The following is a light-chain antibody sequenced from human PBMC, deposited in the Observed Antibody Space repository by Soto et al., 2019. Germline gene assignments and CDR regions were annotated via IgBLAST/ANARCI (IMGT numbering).Light chain of an antibody. CDR3: QQANSFPLVT. J-gene: IGKJ3*01. CDR2: AAS. V-gene: IGKV1-12*01. CDR1: QGISSW. Sequence: DIQMTQSPSSVSASVGDRVTITCRASQGISSWLAWHQQKPGKAPKLLIYAASSLQSGVPSRFSGSGSGTDFTLTISSLQPEDFATYYCQQANSFPLVTFGPGTKVDIK.